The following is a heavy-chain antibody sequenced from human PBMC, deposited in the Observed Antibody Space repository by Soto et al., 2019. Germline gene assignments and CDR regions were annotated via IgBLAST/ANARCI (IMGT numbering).Heavy chain of an antibody. CDR2: IYYSGNT. D-gene: IGHD1-26*01. CDR3: ARRPHRRGANKSYFDL. V-gene: IGHV4-39*01. J-gene: IGHJ4*02. Sequence: PSETLSLTCTVSGGSISISTYYLGWIRQSPGKGLEWIGNIYYSGNTYYNPSLKSRVTISLDTSKNQFSLRLSSVTAADTAVFYCARRPHRRGANKSYFDLWDQGTLVTVSS. CDR1: GGSISISTYY.